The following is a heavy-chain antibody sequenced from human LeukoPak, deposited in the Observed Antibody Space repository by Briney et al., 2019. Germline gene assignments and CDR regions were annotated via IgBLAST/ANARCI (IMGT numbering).Heavy chain of an antibody. V-gene: IGHV3-23*01. D-gene: IGHD3-10*01. J-gene: IGHJ6*03. CDR3: AKGTMIRQTRGALYYNMDV. CDR2: ISGSGVNT. CDR1: EFTFSTYS. Sequence: GGSLRLSCAASEFTFSTYSMNWVRQAPGKGLEWVSAISGSGVNTYYADSVKGRFTISRDNSKNTLYVQMNSLRAEDTAVYYCAKGTMIRQTRGALYYNMDVWGKGTTVTISS.